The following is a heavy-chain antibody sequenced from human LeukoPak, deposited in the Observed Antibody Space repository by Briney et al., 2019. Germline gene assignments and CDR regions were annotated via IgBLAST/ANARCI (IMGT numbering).Heavy chain of an antibody. J-gene: IGHJ4*02. D-gene: IGHD6-13*01. Sequence: SETLSLTCTVSGGSISSYYWSWLRQPPGKGLEWIGYIYYSGSTNYNPSLKSRVTISVDTSKNQFFLKLSSVTAADTAVYYCAREKAAAGLRTFDYWGQGTLVTVSS. CDR1: GGSISSYY. CDR2: IYYSGST. V-gene: IGHV4-59*08. CDR3: AREKAAAGLRTFDY.